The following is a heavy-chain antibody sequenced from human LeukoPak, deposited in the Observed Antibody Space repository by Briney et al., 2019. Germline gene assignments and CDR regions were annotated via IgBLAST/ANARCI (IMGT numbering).Heavy chain of an antibody. CDR2: IYPGDSDT. D-gene: IGHD3-10*01. J-gene: IGHJ6*02. CDR3: ATSLPGTMLRGYGIDV. CDR1: GYSFTNYW. V-gene: IGHV5-51*01. Sequence: GESLKISCKGSGYSFTNYWIGWVRQMPGKGLELIGIIYPGDSDTRYRPSFQGQVTISADKSNSTAYLQWSSLKASDTAMYYCATSLPGTMLRGYGIDVWGQGTTVTVSS.